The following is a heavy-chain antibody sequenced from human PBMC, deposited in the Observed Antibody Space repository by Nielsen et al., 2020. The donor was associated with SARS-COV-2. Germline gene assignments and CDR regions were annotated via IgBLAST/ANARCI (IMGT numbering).Heavy chain of an antibody. J-gene: IGHJ6*02. Sequence: ASVKLSCKAAGYTFTSYGISWVRQAPGQGLEWMGWISAYNGNTNYAQKLQGRVTMTTDTSTSTAYMELRSLRSDDTALYHCARVIAADWQSIYYYYYGMDVWGQGTTVTVSS. D-gene: IGHD6-13*01. CDR1: GYTFTSYG. CDR2: ISAYNGNT. CDR3: ARVIAADWQSIYYYYYGMDV. V-gene: IGHV1-18*01.